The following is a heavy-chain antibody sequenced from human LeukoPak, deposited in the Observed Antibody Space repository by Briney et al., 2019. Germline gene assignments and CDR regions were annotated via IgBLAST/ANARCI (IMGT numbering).Heavy chain of an antibody. D-gene: IGHD1-1*01. Sequence: GGSLRLSCTASGFTFGDYAMGWIRQAPGKGLEWVGFIRSKAYGETADYAASVKGRFTISRDDSKAIAYLQMNSLKTEDTAVYHCTRDRGAYNLYDYWGQGTLVTVSS. J-gene: IGHJ4*02. CDR1: GFTFGDYA. CDR3: TRDRGAYNLYDY. V-gene: IGHV3-49*03. CDR2: IRSKAYGETA.